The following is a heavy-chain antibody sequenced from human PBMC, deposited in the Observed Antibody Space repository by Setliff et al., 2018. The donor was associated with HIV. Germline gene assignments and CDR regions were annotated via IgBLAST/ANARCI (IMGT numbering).Heavy chain of an antibody. Sequence: ASVKVSCKASGYTFSNYGLSWVRQAPGQGLAWVGWIIPHFDAPQYAQKFQGRVTITADQSTSTAYMELSGLTSEDTAVYYCASPRLDWSFSHFDYWGQGTPVTVSS. CDR1: GYTFSNYG. CDR2: IIPHFDAP. V-gene: IGHV1-69*13. CDR3: ASPRLDWSFSHFDY. D-gene: IGHD3-9*01. J-gene: IGHJ4*02.